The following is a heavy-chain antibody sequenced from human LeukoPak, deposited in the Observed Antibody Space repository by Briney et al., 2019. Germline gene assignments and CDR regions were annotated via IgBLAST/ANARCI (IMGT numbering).Heavy chain of an antibody. CDR3: ASGSLLWFGYNWFDP. Sequence: GASVKVSCKASGYTFTTHTIHWVRQAPGQRLEWMGWINAGNGNTKYSQEFQDRVTITRDTSASTAYMELSSLRSEDTAMYYCASGSLLWFGYNWFDPWGQGTLVTVSS. D-gene: IGHD3-10*01. CDR1: GYTFTTHT. CDR2: INAGNGNT. J-gene: IGHJ5*02. V-gene: IGHV1-3*03.